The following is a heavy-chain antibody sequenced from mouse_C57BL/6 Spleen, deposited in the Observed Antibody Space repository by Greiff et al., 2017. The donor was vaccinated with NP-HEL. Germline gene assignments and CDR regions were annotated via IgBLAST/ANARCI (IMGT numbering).Heavy chain of an antibody. J-gene: IGHJ2*01. CDR1: GFTFSDYY. D-gene: IGHD1-1*01. CDR2: INYDGSST. CDR3: AREGYGSSRYYFDY. V-gene: IGHV5-16*01. Sequence: EVKLVESEGGLVQPGSSMKLSCTASGFTFSDYYMAWVRQVPEKGLEWVANINYDGSSTYYLDSLKSRFIISRDNAKNILYLQMSSLKSEDTATYYCAREGYGSSRYYFDYWGQGTTLTVSS.